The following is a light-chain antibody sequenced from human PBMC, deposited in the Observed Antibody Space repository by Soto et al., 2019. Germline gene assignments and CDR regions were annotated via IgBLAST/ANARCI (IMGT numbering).Light chain of an antibody. CDR1: QSISSY. Sequence: DIQMTQSLSSLSASVGDRVTITCRASQSISSYLNWYQQKPGKAPKLLIYAASSLQSGVPSRFSGSGSGTDFTLTISSLQPEDSATYYCQQSSSMWTFGQGTKVDIK. CDR3: QQSSSMWT. CDR2: AAS. J-gene: IGKJ1*01. V-gene: IGKV1-39*01.